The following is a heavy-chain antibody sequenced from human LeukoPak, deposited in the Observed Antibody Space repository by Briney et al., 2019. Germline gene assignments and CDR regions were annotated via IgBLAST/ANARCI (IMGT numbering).Heavy chain of an antibody. CDR3: ARHALSYFDY. CDR2: IYYSGST. CDR1: GGSISSYY. V-gene: IGHV4-59*08. Sequence: PSETLSLTCTVSGGSISSYYWSWIRQPPGKGLEWIGYIYYSGSTNYNPSLKSRVTISVDTSKNQFSLKLSSVTAADTAVYYCARHALSYFDYWGQGTLVTVSS. J-gene: IGHJ4*02.